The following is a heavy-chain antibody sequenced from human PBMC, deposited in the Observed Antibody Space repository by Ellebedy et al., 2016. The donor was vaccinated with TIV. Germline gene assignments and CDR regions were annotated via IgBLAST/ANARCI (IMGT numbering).Heavy chain of an antibody. CDR1: GFTFSDYY. Sequence: GESLKISCAASGFTFSDYYMSWIRQAPGKGLEWVSYISSSGSTIYYADSVKGRFTISRDNAKNSLYLQMNSLRAEDTAVYYCARDHYDYGVDYWGQGTLVTVSS. V-gene: IGHV3-11*01. D-gene: IGHD4-17*01. CDR2: ISSSGSTI. J-gene: IGHJ4*02. CDR3: ARDHYDYGVDY.